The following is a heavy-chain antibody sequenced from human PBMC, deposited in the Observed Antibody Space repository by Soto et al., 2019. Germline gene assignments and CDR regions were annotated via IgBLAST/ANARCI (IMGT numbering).Heavy chain of an antibody. V-gene: IGHV1-24*01. D-gene: IGHD3-9*01. J-gene: IGHJ3*02. CDR2: FDPEDGET. CDR3: ATLQILTGYYTRHDAFDI. Sequence: ASVKVSCKVSGYTLTELSMHWVRQAPGKGLEWMGGFDPEDGETIYAQKFQGRVTMTEDTSTDTAYMELSSLRSEDTAVYYCATLQILTGYYTRHDAFDIWGQGTMVTVSS. CDR1: GYTLTELS.